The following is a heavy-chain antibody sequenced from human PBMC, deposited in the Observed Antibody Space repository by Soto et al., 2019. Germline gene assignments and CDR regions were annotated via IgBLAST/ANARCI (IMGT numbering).Heavy chain of an antibody. J-gene: IGHJ6*02. CDR2: INAGNGNT. Sequence: ASVKVSCKASGYTFTSYAMHWVRQAPGQRLEWMGWINAGNGNTKYSQKFQGRVTITRDTSASTAYMELSSLRSEDTAVYYCARDGESIAAAGPYYYYGMDVWGQGTTVTVSS. CDR3: ARDGESIAAAGPYYYYGMDV. V-gene: IGHV1-3*01. D-gene: IGHD6-13*01. CDR1: GYTFTSYA.